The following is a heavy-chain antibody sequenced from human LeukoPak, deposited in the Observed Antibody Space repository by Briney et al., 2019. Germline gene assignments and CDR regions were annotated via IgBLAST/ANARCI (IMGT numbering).Heavy chain of an antibody. CDR3: ARVPAAPRGNWFDP. CDR2: IYTSGST. D-gene: IGHD6-13*01. CDR1: GGSISSYY. J-gene: IGHJ5*02. V-gene: IGHV4-4*07. Sequence: SETLSLTCTVSGGSISSYYWSWIRQPAGKGLEWIGRIYTSGSTNYNPSLKSRVTMSVDTSKNQFSLKLSSVTAADTAVYYCARVPAAPRGNWFDPWGQGTLATVSS.